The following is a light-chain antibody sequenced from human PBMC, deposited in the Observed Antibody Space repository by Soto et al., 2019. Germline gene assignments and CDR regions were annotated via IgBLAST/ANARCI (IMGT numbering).Light chain of an antibody. CDR3: SSYTSSSTLVV. CDR2: DVS. J-gene: IGLJ2*01. CDR1: SSDVGGYNY. Sequence: QSALTQPASVSGSPGQSITISCTGTSSDVGGYNYVSWYQQHPGKAPKLMIYDVSNRPSAVSNRFSGSKSGNTASLTISGLQGEDEADYCCSSYTSSSTLVVFGGGTKLTVL. V-gene: IGLV2-14*01.